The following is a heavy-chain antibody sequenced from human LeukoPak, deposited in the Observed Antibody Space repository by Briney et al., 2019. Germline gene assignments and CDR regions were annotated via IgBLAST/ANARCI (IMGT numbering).Heavy chain of an antibody. J-gene: IGHJ3*02. CDR1: GGSISSGGYY. Sequence: SQTLSLTCTVSGGSISSGGYYWSWIRQHPGKGLEWIGYIYYSGSTYYNPSLKSRVTISVDTSKNQFSLKLSSVTAADTAVYYCARDVLARGDAFDIWCQGTMVTVSS. CDR3: ARDVLARGDAFDI. D-gene: IGHD4/OR15-4a*01. CDR2: IYYSGST. V-gene: IGHV4-31*03.